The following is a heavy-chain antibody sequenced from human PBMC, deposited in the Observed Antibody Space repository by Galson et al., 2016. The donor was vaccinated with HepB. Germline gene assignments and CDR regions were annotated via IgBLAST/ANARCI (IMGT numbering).Heavy chain of an antibody. CDR1: GDSVSSNGAA. J-gene: IGHJ4*02. Sequence: CAISGDSVSSNGAAWNWIRQSQSRGLEWLGRTYYRSKWYNEYAVSVKSRITIKSDTSKNQFSLQLNSVTPDDTAVYYCARDTVRSGWYLFYFDYWGQGTLVTVSS. CDR3: ARDTVRSGWYLFYFDY. V-gene: IGHV6-1*01. D-gene: IGHD6-19*01. CDR2: TYYRSKWYN.